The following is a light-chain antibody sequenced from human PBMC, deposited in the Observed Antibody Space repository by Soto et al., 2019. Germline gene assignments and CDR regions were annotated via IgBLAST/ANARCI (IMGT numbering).Light chain of an antibody. J-gene: IGLJ2*01. V-gene: IGLV6-57*04. CDR2: EDN. CDR3: QSFHSSAVI. Sequence: NFMLTQPHSVSESPGKAVTVSCTRSSGRIVSNFVQWYQQRPGSAPTTVIYEDNQRPSGVPDRFSGAIDSSSNSASLTISGLKTEDEADYYCQSFHSSAVIFGGGTK. CDR1: SGRIVSNF.